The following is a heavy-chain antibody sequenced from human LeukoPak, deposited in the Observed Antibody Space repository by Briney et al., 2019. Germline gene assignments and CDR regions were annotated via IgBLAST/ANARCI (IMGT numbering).Heavy chain of an antibody. V-gene: IGHV3-11*04. D-gene: IGHD2-15*01. CDR1: GFTFSDYY. Sequence: GGSLRLSCAASGFTFSDYYMSWIRQAPGKGLEWVSYISSSGSTIYYADSVRGRFTISRDNAKNSLHLQMNSLRVEDTAVYYCARGRDNWNYPDYWGQGTLVTVSS. CDR3: ARGRDNWNYPDY. CDR2: ISSSGSTI. J-gene: IGHJ4*02.